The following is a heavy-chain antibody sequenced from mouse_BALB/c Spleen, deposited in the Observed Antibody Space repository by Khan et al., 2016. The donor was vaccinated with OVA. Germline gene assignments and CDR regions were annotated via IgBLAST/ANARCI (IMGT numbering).Heavy chain of an antibody. Sequence: VKLLESGAELARLGASVTLSCKASGYTFTDYYINWMRQRTGQGLEWIGEIYPGSDNTYYNEKFKGKATLTADKSSSTAYMQLSSLTSEDSAVYFCAREWAAWFPYWGQGTLVTVSA. CDR3: AREWAAWFPY. V-gene: IGHV1-77*01. J-gene: IGHJ3*01. CDR2: IYPGSDNT. CDR1: GYTFTDYY.